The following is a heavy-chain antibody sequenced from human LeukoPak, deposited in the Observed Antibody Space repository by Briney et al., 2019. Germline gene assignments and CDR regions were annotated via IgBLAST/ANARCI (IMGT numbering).Heavy chain of an antibody. Sequence: GGSLRLSCAASGFTFSSYWMSWVRQAPGKGLEWVANIKQDGSEKYYVDSVKGRFTISRDNAKNSLYLQMNSLRAEDTAVYYCARDRSTQWLATYSFDYWGQGTLVTVSS. V-gene: IGHV3-7*01. D-gene: IGHD6-19*01. CDR2: IKQDGSEK. J-gene: IGHJ4*02. CDR3: ARDRSTQWLATYSFDY. CDR1: GFTFSSYW.